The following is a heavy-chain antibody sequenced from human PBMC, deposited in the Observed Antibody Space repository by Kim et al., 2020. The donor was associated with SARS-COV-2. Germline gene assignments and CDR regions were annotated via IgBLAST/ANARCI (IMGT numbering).Heavy chain of an antibody. Sequence: LQKFQGRVTIIRDISATTAYIELSSLRYEDTAVYYCARRGRGYGMDVWGQGTTVTVSS. CDR3: ARRGRGYGMDV. D-gene: IGHD3-10*01. V-gene: IGHV1-3*01. J-gene: IGHJ6*02.